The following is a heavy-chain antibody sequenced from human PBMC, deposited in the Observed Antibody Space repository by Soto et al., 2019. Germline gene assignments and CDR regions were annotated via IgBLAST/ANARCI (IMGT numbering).Heavy chain of an antibody. V-gene: IGHV3-64*01. CDR1: GFTISGYA. D-gene: IGHD6-6*01. CDR2: ISSNGVGT. CDR3: ARRARPDFYYMDV. Sequence: EVQLAESGGGLDQPGGSLRLSCAASGFTISGYAMDWVRQAPGKVLEYVSGISSNGVGTYYANSVQGRFTISRDNSKNTVYLQMGSLRPEDMAVYYCARRARPDFYYMDVWGKGTTVTVSS. J-gene: IGHJ6*03.